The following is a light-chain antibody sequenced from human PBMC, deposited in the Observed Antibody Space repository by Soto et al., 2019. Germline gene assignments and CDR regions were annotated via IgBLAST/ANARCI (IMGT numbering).Light chain of an antibody. V-gene: IGLV2-14*01. Sequence: QSVLTQPASVSGSPGQSITISCTVTSSDVGDYEYVSWYQQHPGKGPKLMIYEVSNRTSGVSNRFSGSKSGNTASLTISGLQAEDETEYFCSSYKRTSRVYVFGTGTKVTVL. J-gene: IGLJ1*01. CDR2: EVS. CDR3: SSYKRTSRVYV. CDR1: SSDVGDYEY.